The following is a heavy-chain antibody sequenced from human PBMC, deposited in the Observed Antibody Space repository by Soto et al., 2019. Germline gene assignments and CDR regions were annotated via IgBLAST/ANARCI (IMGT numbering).Heavy chain of an antibody. CDR2: IYYSGST. CDR3: ANHGTYGSGSYYFDL. Sequence: QLQLQESGPGLVKPSETLSLTCTVSGGSISSSSYYWGWIRQPPGKGLEWIGSIYYSGSTYYNPSTKSRVTISVDTSKNQFSLKLSSVTAADTAVYYCANHGTYGSGSYYFDLWGRGTLVTVSS. J-gene: IGHJ2*01. D-gene: IGHD3-10*01. CDR1: GGSISSSSYY. V-gene: IGHV4-39*01.